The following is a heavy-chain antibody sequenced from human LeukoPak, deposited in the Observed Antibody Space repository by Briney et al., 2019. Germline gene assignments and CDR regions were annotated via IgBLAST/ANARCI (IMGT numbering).Heavy chain of an antibody. CDR1: GFTFSSYN. CDR3: ARDPYGGGKGANYNYYMAV. CDR2: ITSGSSYI. J-gene: IGHJ6*03. V-gene: IGHV3-21*01. Sequence: GGSLRLSCAASGFTFSSYNMNWVRQAPGQGLEWVSSITSGSSYIYYADSVKGRFTISRDNAKSSLYLQMNSLRAEDTAVYYCARDPYGGGKGANYNYYMAVWGKGPTATIS. D-gene: IGHD3-16*01.